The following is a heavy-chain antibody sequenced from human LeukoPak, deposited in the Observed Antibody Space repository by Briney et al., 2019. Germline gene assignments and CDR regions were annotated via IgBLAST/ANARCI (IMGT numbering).Heavy chain of an antibody. D-gene: IGHD3-10*01. CDR2: ISSSGSTI. V-gene: IGHV3-48*04. J-gene: IGHJ5*02. CDR1: GFTFSSYS. CDR3: ARESTGYYGSGRGYNWFDP. Sequence: GGSLRLSCAASGFTFSSYSMNWVRQAPGKGLEWVSYISSSGSTIYYADSVKGRFTISRDNAKNSLYLQMNSLRAEDTAVYYCARESTGYYGSGRGYNWFDPWGQGTLVTVSS.